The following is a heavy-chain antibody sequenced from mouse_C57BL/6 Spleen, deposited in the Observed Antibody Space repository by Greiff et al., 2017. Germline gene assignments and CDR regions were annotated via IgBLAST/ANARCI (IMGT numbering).Heavy chain of an antibody. CDR1: GYTFTDYY. D-gene: IGHD1-1*01. CDR3: ARSGYYGSGAWFAY. V-gene: IGHV1-26*01. Sequence: EVQLQQSGPELVTPGASVKISCKAFGYTFTDYYMNWVKQSHGKSLEWIGDINPNNGGTSYNQKFNGKATLTVDNSSSTAYMELRSLTSEDSAVYYCARSGYYGSGAWFAYWGQGTLVTVSA. J-gene: IGHJ3*01. CDR2: INPNNGGT.